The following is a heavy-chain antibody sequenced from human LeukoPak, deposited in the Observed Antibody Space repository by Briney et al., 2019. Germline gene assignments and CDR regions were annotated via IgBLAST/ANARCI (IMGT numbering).Heavy chain of an antibody. V-gene: IGHV3-74*01. CDR2: INSDGSST. CDR1: AFTFSSYW. D-gene: IGHD2-2*01. Sequence: GGSLRLFCAASAFTFSSYWMHWVRRAPGKGLVWVSRINSDGSSTTYADSVKGRFTISRDNAKNTLYLQMNSLRAEDTAVYYCARGSRIVVVPAAMKYWGQGTLVTVSS. J-gene: IGHJ4*02. CDR3: ARGSRIVVVPAAMKY.